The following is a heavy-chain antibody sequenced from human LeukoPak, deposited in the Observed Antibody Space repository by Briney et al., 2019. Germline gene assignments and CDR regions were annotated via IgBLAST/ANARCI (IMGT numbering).Heavy chain of an antibody. D-gene: IGHD2-2*01. CDR2: IYYSGST. CDR3: ARLAYCTSTSCYPNY. CDR1: GGSISSYY. J-gene: IGHJ4*02. V-gene: IGHV4-59*08. Sequence: SETLSLTCTVSGGSISSYYWSWIRQPPGKGLEWIGYIYYSGSTNYNPSLKSRVTMSVDTSKNQFSLKLRSVTAADTAVYYCARLAYCTSTSCYPNYWGQGALVTVSS.